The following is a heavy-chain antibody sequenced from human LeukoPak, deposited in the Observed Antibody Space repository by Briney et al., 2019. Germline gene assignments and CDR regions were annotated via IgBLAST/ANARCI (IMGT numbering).Heavy chain of an antibody. Sequence: GGSLRLSCAASGFTFSGSAMHWVRQASGKGLEWVGRIRSKANSYATAHGASVEGRFTISRDDSKNTAYLQMNSLKIEDTAVYYCTRFNQEPYGMDVWGQGTTVTVSS. J-gene: IGHJ6*02. CDR2: IRSKANSYAT. D-gene: IGHD1-14*01. CDR1: GFTFSGSA. V-gene: IGHV3-73*01. CDR3: TRFNQEPYGMDV.